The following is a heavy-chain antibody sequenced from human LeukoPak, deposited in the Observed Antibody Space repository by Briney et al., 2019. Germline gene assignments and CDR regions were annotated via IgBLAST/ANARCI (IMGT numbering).Heavy chain of an antibody. Sequence: GGSLRLSCAASGFTFSSYGMHWVRQAPGKGPEWVAVIWYDGSNKYYADSVKGRFTISRDNSKNTLYLQMNSLRAEDTAVYYCAKNRYYFDYWGQGTLVTVSS. D-gene: IGHD3-16*02. V-gene: IGHV3-33*06. CDR2: IWYDGSNK. CDR3: AKNRYYFDY. J-gene: IGHJ4*02. CDR1: GFTFSSYG.